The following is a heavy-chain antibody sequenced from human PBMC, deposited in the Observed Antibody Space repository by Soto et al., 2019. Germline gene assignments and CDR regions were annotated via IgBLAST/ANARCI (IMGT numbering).Heavy chain of an antibody. CDR1: GGSISSGDYY. Sequence: QVQLQESGPGLVKPSQTLSLTCTVSGGSISSGDYYWSWIRQPPGKGLEWIGYIYYSGSTYYNPSLKSRVTISVDTSKNQCSLKLRSVTAADTAVYYCARGVMITFGGVIVDPRPFDYWGQGTLVTVSS. J-gene: IGHJ4*02. CDR2: IYYSGST. CDR3: ARGVMITFGGVIVDPRPFDY. V-gene: IGHV4-30-4*01. D-gene: IGHD3-16*02.